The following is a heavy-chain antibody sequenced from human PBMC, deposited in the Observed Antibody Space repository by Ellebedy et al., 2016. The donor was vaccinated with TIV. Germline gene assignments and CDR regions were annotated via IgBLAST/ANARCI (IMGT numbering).Heavy chain of an antibody. D-gene: IGHD3-10*01. Sequence: GESLKISCAASGFTFSSYWMSWVRQAPGKGLEWVANIKQDEREKYYVGSVKGRFTVSRDNAENSLYLQMNSLRADDSAVYYCARAGRPLDYWGQGTLVTVSS. CDR3: ARAGRPLDY. CDR1: GFTFSSYW. J-gene: IGHJ4*02. V-gene: IGHV3-7*04. CDR2: IKQDEREK.